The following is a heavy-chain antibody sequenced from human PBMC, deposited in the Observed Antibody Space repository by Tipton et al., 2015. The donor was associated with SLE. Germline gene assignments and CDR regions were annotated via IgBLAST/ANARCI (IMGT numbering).Heavy chain of an antibody. V-gene: IGHV4-59*01. Sequence: TLSLTCAVYGGSLSDYYWSWIRQPPGKGLEWIGYIYYSGSTNYNPSLKSRVTISVDTSKNQFSLKLSSVTAADTAVYYCARGFEELDSWGQGTLVTVSS. J-gene: IGHJ4*02. CDR2: IYYSGST. CDR3: ARGFEELDS. D-gene: IGHD1-26*01. CDR1: GGSLSDYY.